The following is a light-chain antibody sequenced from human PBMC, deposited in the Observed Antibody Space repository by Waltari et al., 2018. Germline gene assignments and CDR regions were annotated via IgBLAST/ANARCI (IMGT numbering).Light chain of an antibody. CDR1: SHNIGFYDL. Sequence: QSALTQPASVSGSPGQSITISCTGSSHNIGFYDLVSCYQQHPGKAPKLIIFDFIKRPSGVSDRFSGSKSGNTASLTISGLQTEDDADYYCCSYSGSGSFPYVFGPGTRVAVL. J-gene: IGLJ1*01. CDR2: DFI. CDR3: CSYSGSGSFPYV. V-gene: IGLV2-23*02.